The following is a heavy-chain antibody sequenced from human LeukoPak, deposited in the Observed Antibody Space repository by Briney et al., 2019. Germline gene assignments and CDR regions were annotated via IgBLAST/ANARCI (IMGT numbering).Heavy chain of an antibody. D-gene: IGHD3-10*01. CDR2: ISWNSGSI. CDR3: AKDSHTTYYYGSGSYYTKAEVN. J-gene: IGHJ4*02. CDR1: GFTFDDYA. V-gene: IGHV3-9*01. Sequence: PGRSLRLSCAASGFTFDDYAMHWVRQAPGKGLEWVSGISWNSGSIGYADSVKGRFTISRDNAKNSLYLQMNSLRAEDTALYYCAKDSHTTYYYGSGSYYTKAEVNWGQGTLVTVSS.